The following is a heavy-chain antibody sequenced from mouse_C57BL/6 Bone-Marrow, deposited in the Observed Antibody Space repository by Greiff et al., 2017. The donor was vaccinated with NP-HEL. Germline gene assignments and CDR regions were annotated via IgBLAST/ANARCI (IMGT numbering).Heavy chain of an antibody. CDR3: TRQDYYGRSSFAC. D-gene: IGHD1-1*01. Sequence: EVQGVESGGGLVQPGGSLKLSCAASGFTFSDYYMYWVRQTPEKRLEWVAYISTGGGSPYYPDTVKGRFTISRANAKNTLYLQSSRLNAEDTARYYCTRQDYYGRSSFACWGQVALVTVSA. V-gene: IGHV5-12*01. CDR2: ISTGGGSP. CDR1: GFTFSDYY. J-gene: IGHJ3*01.